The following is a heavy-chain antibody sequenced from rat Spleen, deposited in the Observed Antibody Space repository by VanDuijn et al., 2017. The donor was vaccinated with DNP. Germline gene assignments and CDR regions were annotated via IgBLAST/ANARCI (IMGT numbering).Heavy chain of an antibody. Sequence: EVLLVESDGGLVQPGRSLKLSCAVSGFTFSDYYMAWVRQAPAKGLEWVATLSYDGSSTYYRDSVKGRFIISRNNAKSTLYLQMDSLRSDDTATYYCAGRPPPTRGPFDYWGQGVMVTVSS. J-gene: IGHJ2*01. D-gene: IGHD1-4*01. CDR3: AGRPPPTRGPFDY. CDR1: GFTFSDYY. CDR2: LSYDGSST. V-gene: IGHV5-7*01.